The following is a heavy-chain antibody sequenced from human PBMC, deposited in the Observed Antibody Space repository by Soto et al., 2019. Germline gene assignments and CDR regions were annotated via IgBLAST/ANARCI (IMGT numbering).Heavy chain of an antibody. CDR1: GYSFISYG. J-gene: IGHJ4*02. CDR2: INAGPGGT. D-gene: IGHD4-4*01. Sequence: ASVKVSCKASGYSFISYGIHWVRQAPGLRPEWMGWINAGPGGTEYSQRFQGRVTITRDTSASTVYMEMRSLKVEDTAMYYCVTDYMRGRDDWGQGTAVTVSS. V-gene: IGHV1-3*01. CDR3: VTDYMRGRDD.